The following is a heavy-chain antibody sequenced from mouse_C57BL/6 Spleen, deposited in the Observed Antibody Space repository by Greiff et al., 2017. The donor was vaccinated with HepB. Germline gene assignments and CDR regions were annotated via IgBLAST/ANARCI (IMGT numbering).Heavy chain of an antibody. CDR1: GYTFTDYY. J-gene: IGHJ2*01. D-gene: IGHD2-5*01. CDR3: AREGAIVTYLDY. V-gene: IGHV1-26*01. Sequence: VQLQQSGPELVKPGASVKISCKASGYTFTDYYMNWVKQSHGKSLEWIGDINPNNGGTSYNQKFKGKATLTVYKSSSTAYMELRSLTSEDSAVYYCAREGAIVTYLDYWGQGTTLTVSS. CDR2: INPNNGGT.